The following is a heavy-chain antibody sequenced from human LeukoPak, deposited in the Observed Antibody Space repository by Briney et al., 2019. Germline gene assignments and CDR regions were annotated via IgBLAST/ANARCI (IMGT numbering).Heavy chain of an antibody. CDR2: ISVYNGNT. D-gene: IGHD6-6*01. V-gene: IGHV1-18*01. Sequence: ASVKVSCKASGYSFTTYGINWVRQAPGQGLEWLGWISVYNGNTKYPQKFQGRVTMTTDTSTSTAYMELRSLRSDDTAVYYRARDSVAVRPGWFDPWGQGTLVIVSS. J-gene: IGHJ5*02. CDR1: GYSFTTYG. CDR3: ARDSVAVRPGWFDP.